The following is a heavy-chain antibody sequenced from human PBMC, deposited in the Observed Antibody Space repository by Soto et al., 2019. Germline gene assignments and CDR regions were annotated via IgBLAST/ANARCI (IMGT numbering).Heavy chain of an antibody. CDR1: GGSVSSGSYY. V-gene: IGHV4-61*01. D-gene: IGHD3-22*01. Sequence: SETLSLPGTVSGGSVSSGSYYWSWIRQPPGKGLEWIGYIYYSGSTNYNPSLKSRVTISVDTSKNQFSLKLSSVTAADTAVYYCARWPTGGYYDSSGYFDYWGQGTLGTVSS. J-gene: IGHJ4*02. CDR2: IYYSGST. CDR3: ARWPTGGYYDSSGYFDY.